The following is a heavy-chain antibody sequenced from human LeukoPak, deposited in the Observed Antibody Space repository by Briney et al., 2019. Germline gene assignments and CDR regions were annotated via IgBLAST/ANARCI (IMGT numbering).Heavy chain of an antibody. D-gene: IGHD3-22*01. Sequence: GGSLRLSCAASGFTFSSFAVHWVRQAPGKGLEWVSAISGSGGSTYYADSVKGRFIISRDNARNSLSLQMNSLRGEDTAVYYCARGLSGNYYDSTNHFDYWGQGTLVTVSS. CDR1: GFTFSSFA. V-gene: IGHV3-21*01. CDR3: ARGLSGNYYDSTNHFDY. J-gene: IGHJ4*02. CDR2: ISGSGGST.